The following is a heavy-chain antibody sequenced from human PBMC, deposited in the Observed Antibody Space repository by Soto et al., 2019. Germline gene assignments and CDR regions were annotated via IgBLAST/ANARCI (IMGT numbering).Heavy chain of an antibody. V-gene: IGHV3-33*01. CDR2: IWYDGSNK. CDR1: GFTFSSYG. Sequence: QVQLVESGGGVVQPGRSLRLSCAASGFTFSSYGMHWVRQAPGKGLEWVAVIWYDGSNKYYADSVKGRFTISRDNSKNTLNQQMNNQRAEETALYYYVSSAADSFWGQGTLVTVSS. D-gene: IGHD6-13*01. CDR3: VSSAADSF. J-gene: IGHJ4*02.